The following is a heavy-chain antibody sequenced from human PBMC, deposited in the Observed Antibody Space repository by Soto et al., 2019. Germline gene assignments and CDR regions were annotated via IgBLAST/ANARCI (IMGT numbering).Heavy chain of an antibody. J-gene: IGHJ5*02. V-gene: IGHV3-23*01. CDR3: AKDQGGTIFGVVFNWLDP. Sequence: GGSLRLSCAASGFTFSSYAMSWVRQAPGKGLEWVSAISGSGGSTYYADSVKGRFTISRDNSKNTLYLQMNSLRAEDTAVYYCAKDQGGTIFGVVFNWLDPWGQGTLDTVSS. D-gene: IGHD3-3*01. CDR1: GFTFSSYA. CDR2: ISGSGGST.